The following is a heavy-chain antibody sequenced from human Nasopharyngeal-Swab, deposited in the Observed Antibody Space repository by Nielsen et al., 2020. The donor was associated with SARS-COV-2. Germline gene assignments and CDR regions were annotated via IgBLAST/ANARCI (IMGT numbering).Heavy chain of an antibody. J-gene: IGHJ4*02. CDR1: GYTLTELS. V-gene: IGHV1-24*01. CDR3: ATVYGDYPLSGLRY. Sequence: ASVKVSCKVSGYTLTELSMHWVRQVPGKGLEWMGGFDPEDDETIYAQKFQGRVTMTEDTSTDTAYMELSSLRSEDTAVYYCATVYGDYPLSGLRYWGQGTLVTVSS. D-gene: IGHD4-17*01. CDR2: FDPEDDET.